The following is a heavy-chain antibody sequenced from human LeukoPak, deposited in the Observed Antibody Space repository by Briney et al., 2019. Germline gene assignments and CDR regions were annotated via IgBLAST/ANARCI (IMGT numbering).Heavy chain of an antibody. V-gene: IGHV3-11*04. CDR2: ISSSGSTI. D-gene: IGHD2-2*02. J-gene: IGHJ4*02. CDR3: ARDAKDIVVVPAAIMALDY. Sequence: PGGSLRLSCAASGFTFSDYYMSWIRQAPGKGLEWVSYISSSGSTIYYADSVKGRFTISRDNAKNSLYLQMNSLRAEDTAVYYCARDAKDIVVVPAAIMALDYWGQGTLVTVSS. CDR1: GFTFSDYY.